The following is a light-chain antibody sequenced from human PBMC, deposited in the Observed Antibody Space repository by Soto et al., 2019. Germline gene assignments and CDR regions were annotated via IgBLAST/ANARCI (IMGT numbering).Light chain of an antibody. CDR1: SSDVGGYNY. CDR3: SSYTSSSVV. V-gene: IGLV2-14*01. CDR2: EVS. Sequence: QSALTQPASVSGSPGQSITISCTGTSSDVGGYNYVSWYQQHPGKAPKLMIYEVSNRPSGVSNCFSGSKSGNTASLTISGLQAEDEADYYCSSYTSSSVVFGGGTKVTVL. J-gene: IGLJ2*01.